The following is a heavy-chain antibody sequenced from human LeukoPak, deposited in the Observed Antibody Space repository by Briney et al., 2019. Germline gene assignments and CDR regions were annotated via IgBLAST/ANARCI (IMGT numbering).Heavy chain of an antibody. Sequence: GGSLRLSCAASGFTFSSYWMHWVRQAPGKGLVWVSRINTDGSSTSYADSVKGRFTISRDNAKNTLYLQMNSLRAEDSAVYYCARGDYDFWSGPTHYDYWGQGILVTVSS. CDR2: INTDGSST. J-gene: IGHJ4*02. CDR1: GFTFSSYW. CDR3: ARGDYDFWSGPTHYDY. V-gene: IGHV3-74*01. D-gene: IGHD3-3*01.